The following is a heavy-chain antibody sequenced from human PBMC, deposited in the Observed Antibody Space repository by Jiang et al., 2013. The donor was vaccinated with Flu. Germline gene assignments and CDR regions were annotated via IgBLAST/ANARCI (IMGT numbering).Heavy chain of an antibody. J-gene: IGHJ6*02. V-gene: IGHV4-31*03. CDR1: GGSISSGGYY. D-gene: IGHD2-15*01. CDR2: IDYSGSA. Sequence: GPGLVKPSQTLSLTCTVSGGSISSGGYYWSWIRQHPGKGLEWIGYIDYSGSAYYNPSLKSRVTISVDTSKMQFSLKLSSVAAADTAVYYCARRGYHYYGMDVWGQGTTVTVSS. CDR3: ARRGYHYYGMDV.